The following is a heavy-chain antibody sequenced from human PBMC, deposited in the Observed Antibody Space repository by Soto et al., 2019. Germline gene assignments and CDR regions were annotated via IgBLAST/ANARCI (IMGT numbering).Heavy chain of an antibody. CDR2: IWNDGSNE. CDR3: ARVPYGGSYWREFDY. CDR1: GFTFSSYG. Sequence: GGSLRLSCEASGFTFSSYGMHWVRQAPGKGLEWVAIIWNDGSNEYYADSVKGRFTISRDNSKNTLYLQVSNLRAEDTAVYYCARVPYGGSYWREFDYWGQGTLVTVSS. J-gene: IGHJ4*02. D-gene: IGHD1-26*01. V-gene: IGHV3-33*01.